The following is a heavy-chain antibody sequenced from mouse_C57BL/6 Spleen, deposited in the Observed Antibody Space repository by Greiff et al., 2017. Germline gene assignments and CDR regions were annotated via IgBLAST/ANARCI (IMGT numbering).Heavy chain of an antibody. D-gene: IGHD1-1*01. J-gene: IGHJ1*03. V-gene: IGHV1-50*01. CDR3: AILGTAVVAARYFDV. Sequence: QVQLQQPGAELVKPGASVKLSCKASGYTFTSYWMQWVQQRPGQGLEWIGEIDPSDSYTNYNQKFKGKATLTVDTPSSTAYMQLSSLTSEDSAVYYCAILGTAVVAARYFDVWGTGTTVTVSS. CDR2: IDPSDSYT. CDR1: GYTFTSYW.